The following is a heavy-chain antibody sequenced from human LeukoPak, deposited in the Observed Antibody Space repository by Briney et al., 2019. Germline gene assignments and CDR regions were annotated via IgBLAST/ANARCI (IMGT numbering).Heavy chain of an antibody. Sequence: ASVKVSYKASGYTFTSYGISWVRQAPGQGLEWMGWISAYNGNTNHAQKLQGRVTMTTDTSTSTAYMELRSLRSDDTAVYYCARISLEELIVVVPAAMGLPDYWGQGTLVTVSS. D-gene: IGHD2-2*01. V-gene: IGHV1-18*01. CDR2: ISAYNGNT. CDR3: ARISLEELIVVVPAAMGLPDY. CDR1: GYTFTSYG. J-gene: IGHJ4*02.